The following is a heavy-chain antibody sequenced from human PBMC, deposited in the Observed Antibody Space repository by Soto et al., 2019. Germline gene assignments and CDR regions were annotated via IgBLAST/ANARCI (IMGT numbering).Heavy chain of an antibody. Sequence: EVQLVESGGGVARPGGSLRLSCAASGFTFEDHGMSWVRQAPGKGLEWLSDISWDGGTTVYADSVKGRFTVSRNNAKSPLYLQMNSLKHGDTAFYHCARRSGDQQVCDFWGQGTLVTVSS. CDR3: ARRSGDQQVCDF. J-gene: IGHJ4*02. CDR1: GFTFEDHG. V-gene: IGHV3-20*01. D-gene: IGHD3-10*01. CDR2: ISWDGGTT.